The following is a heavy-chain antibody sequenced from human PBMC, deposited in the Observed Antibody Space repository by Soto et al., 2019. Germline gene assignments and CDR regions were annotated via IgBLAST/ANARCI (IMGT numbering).Heavy chain of an antibody. J-gene: IGHJ4*02. V-gene: IGHV1-18*01. CDR2: ISAYNGNT. D-gene: IGHD3-10*01. Sequence: ASVKVSCKASGYTFTSYGISWVRQAPGQGLEWMGWISAYNGNTNYAQKLQGRVTISVDTSKNQFSLKLSSVTAADTAVYYGARVAGFGFGVIDYWGKGTLVTVSS. CDR1: GYTFTSYG. CDR3: ARVAGFGFGVIDY.